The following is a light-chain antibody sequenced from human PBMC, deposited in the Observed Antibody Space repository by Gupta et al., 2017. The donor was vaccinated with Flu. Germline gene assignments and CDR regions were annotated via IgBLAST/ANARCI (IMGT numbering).Light chain of an antibody. CDR1: SNDVGAYNF. CDR2: EVT. CDR3: SSYTSSSTYV. V-gene: IGLV2-14*01. J-gene: IGLJ1*01. Sequence: QSALTQPASVSGSPGQSITISCTGTSNDVGAYNFVSWYQQHPGKAPKLMIYEVTNRPSGVSNRFSGSKSGNTASLTISGLQAEDEADYYCSSYTSSSTYVFGTGTKFIV.